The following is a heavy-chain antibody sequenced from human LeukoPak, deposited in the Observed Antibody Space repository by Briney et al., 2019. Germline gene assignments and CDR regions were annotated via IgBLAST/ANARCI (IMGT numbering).Heavy chain of an antibody. J-gene: IGHJ3*02. CDR2: IYYSGST. Sequence: SETLSLTCTVSGGSISSSSYYWGWICQPPGKGLEWIGSIYYSGSTYYNPSLKSRVTISVDTSKNQFSLKLSSVTAADTAVYYCARRTVVPPGAFDIWGQGTMVTVSS. CDR3: ARRTVVPPGAFDI. D-gene: IGHD4-23*01. V-gene: IGHV4-39*01. CDR1: GGSISSSSYY.